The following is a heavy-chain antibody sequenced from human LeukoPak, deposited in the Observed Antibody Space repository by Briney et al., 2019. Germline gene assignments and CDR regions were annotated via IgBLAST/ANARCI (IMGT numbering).Heavy chain of an antibody. Sequence: ASVKVSCTASGYTFTSYDINWVRQATGQGLEWMGWMNPNSSNTGYAQKFRGRVTMTRNTSISTAYMELSSLRSEDTAVYYCARTPVYYDFWSGYYTGSLYGMDVWGQGTTVTVSS. V-gene: IGHV1-8*01. J-gene: IGHJ6*02. CDR1: GYTFTSYD. D-gene: IGHD3-3*01. CDR2: MNPNSSNT. CDR3: ARTPVYYDFWSGYYTGSLYGMDV.